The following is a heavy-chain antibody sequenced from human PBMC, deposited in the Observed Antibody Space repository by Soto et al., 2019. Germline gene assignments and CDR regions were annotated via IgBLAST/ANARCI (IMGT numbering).Heavy chain of an antibody. CDR3: AREVDYGFDY. Sequence: PSETLSLTCAFSGCSVSSASHFWSWIRQPPGKGLEWIAYIYYSGSTNYNPSLKSRVTISVDTSKNQFSLKLSSVTTADTAVYYCAREVDYGFDYWGQGTLVTVSS. D-gene: IGHD3-10*01. J-gene: IGHJ4*02. CDR2: IYYSGST. CDR1: GCSVSSASHF. V-gene: IGHV4-61*01.